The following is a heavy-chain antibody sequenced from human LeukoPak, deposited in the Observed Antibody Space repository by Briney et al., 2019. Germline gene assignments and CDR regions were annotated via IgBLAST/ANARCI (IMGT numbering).Heavy chain of an antibody. V-gene: IGHV6-1*01. Sequence: SQTLSLTCAISGDSVSSNSAAWNWIRQSTSRGLEWLARTYYRSKWYNDYAVSVKSRITINPDTSKNLLSLQLNAVTPEDTAVYYCALGSRNNAFDVWGQGTMVTVSS. CDR2: TYYRSKWYN. CDR1: GDSVSSNSAA. J-gene: IGHJ3*01. CDR3: ALGSRNNAFDV. D-gene: IGHD1-14*01.